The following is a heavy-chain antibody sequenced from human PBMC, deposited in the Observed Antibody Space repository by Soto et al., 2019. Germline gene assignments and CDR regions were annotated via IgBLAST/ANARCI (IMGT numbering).Heavy chain of an antibody. Sequence: PGGSLRLSCAASGFTVSSNYMSWVRQAPGKGLEWVSVIYSGGSTYYADSVKGRFTISRHNSKNTLYLQMNSLRAEDTAVYYCARGDVVVPAAMEYYFDYWGQGTLVTVSS. CDR3: ARGDVVVPAAMEYYFDY. V-gene: IGHV3-53*04. CDR1: GFTVSSNY. J-gene: IGHJ4*02. D-gene: IGHD2-2*01. CDR2: IYSGGST.